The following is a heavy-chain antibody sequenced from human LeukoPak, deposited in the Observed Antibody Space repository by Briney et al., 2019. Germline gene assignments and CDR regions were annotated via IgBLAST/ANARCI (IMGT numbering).Heavy chain of an antibody. J-gene: IGHJ6*03. Sequence: GGSLRLSCAATGFTLSDSAIHWVRQASGRGLEWVGRIRSKSNSYTTTYAASVKGRFTISRDDSKNMAYLQMNSLKTEDTAVYYCTSAYFYCTTTSCSAFYYMDVWGKGTRSPSP. V-gene: IGHV3-73*01. CDR3: TSAYFYCTTTSCSAFYYMDV. CDR2: IRSKSNSYTT. CDR1: GFTLSDSA. D-gene: IGHD2-2*01.